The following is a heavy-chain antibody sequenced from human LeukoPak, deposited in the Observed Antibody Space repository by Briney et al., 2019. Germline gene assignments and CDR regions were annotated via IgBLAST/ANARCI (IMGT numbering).Heavy chain of an antibody. CDR2: IYHSGST. CDR3: ARIKYYYDSSGWNYYFDY. CDR1: GGSISSGGYS. D-gene: IGHD3-22*01. V-gene: IGHV4-30-2*01. J-gene: IGHJ4*02. Sequence: PSETLSLTCAVSGGSISSGGYSWSWLRQPPGTGLEWIGYIYHSGSTYYNPSLKSRVTISVDRSKNQFSLKLSSVTAADTAVYYCARIKYYYDSSGWNYYFDYWGQGTLVTVSS.